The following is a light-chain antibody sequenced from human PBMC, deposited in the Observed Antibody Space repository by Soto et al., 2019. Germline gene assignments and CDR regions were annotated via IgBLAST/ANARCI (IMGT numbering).Light chain of an antibody. V-gene: IGKV1-5*01. CDR2: DAS. J-gene: IGKJ1*01. CDR1: QSISSW. CDR3: QQYNSYSKT. Sequence: DIQMTQSPSTLSASVGDRVTITCRASQSISSWLAWYQQKPGKAPKLLIYDASSLESGVPSRFSGSGSGTEFTLTISSLQPDVFATYYCQQYNSYSKTFGLGTKVEIK.